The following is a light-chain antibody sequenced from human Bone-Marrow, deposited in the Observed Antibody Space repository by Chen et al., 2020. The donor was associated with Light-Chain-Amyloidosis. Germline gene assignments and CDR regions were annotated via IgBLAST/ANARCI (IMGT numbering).Light chain of an antibody. CDR3: QSADSSGTYEVI. J-gene: IGLJ2*01. Sequence: SYELTQPPSVSVSPGQTARITCSGDDLPTKYAYWYQQKPGQAPVLVIHRDTERPSGISDRFSGSSSGTTATFTISGGQAEDEADYHCQSADSSGTYEVIFGGGTKLTVL. CDR2: RDT. V-gene: IGLV3-25*03. CDR1: DLPTKY.